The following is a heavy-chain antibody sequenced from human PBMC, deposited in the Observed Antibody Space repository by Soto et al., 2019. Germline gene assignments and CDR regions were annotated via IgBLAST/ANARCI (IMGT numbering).Heavy chain of an antibody. CDR3: ARAHTMMILDRFDP. Sequence: PGGSLRLSCEASGFTLTTYSMNWVRQASGKGLEWVSSITSSSSNIHYADSVKGRFTISRDNARNSLYLQMNSLRADDSGVFYCARAHTMMILDRFDPWGHGTLVTVSS. CDR1: GFTLTTYS. V-gene: IGHV3-21*01. D-gene: IGHD3-22*01. J-gene: IGHJ5*02. CDR2: ITSSSSNI.